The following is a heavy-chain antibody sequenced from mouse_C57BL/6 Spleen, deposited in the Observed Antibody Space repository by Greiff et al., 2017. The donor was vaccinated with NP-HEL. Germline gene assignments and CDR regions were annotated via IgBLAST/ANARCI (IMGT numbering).Heavy chain of an antibody. V-gene: IGHV1-64*01. CDR1: GYTFTSYW. J-gene: IGHJ2*01. D-gene: IGHD2-4*01. CDR2: IHPNSGST. CDR3: AREDYDYDEGVVYYFDY. Sequence: QVQLQQPGAELVKPGASVKLSCKASGYTFTSYWMHWVKQRPGQGLEWIGMIHPNSGSTNYNEKFKSKATLTVDKSSSTAYMQLSSLTSEDSAVYYCAREDYDYDEGVVYYFDYWGQGTTLTVSS.